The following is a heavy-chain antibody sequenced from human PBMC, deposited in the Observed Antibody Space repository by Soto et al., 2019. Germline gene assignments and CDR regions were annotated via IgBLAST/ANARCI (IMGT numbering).Heavy chain of an antibody. CDR1: GGSISSSSYY. CDR3: ASRTGTTFDY. D-gene: IGHD1-7*01. CDR2: IYYSGST. Sequence: SETLSLPCTVSGGSISSSSYYWGWIRQPPGKGLEWIGSIYYSGSTYYNPSLKSRVTISVDTSKNQFSLKLSSVTAADAAVYYCASRTGTTFDYWGQGTLVTVSS. J-gene: IGHJ4*02. V-gene: IGHV4-39*01.